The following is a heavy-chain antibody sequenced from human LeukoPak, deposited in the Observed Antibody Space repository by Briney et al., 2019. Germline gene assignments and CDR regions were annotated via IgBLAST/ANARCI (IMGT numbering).Heavy chain of an antibody. V-gene: IGHV3-23*01. J-gene: IGHJ4*02. D-gene: IGHD3/OR15-3a*01. CDR2: ISDSGGST. CDR3: TRDWGLVIIGSLPGY. Sequence: PGGSLRLSCAVSGITLSNYGMSWVRQAPGKGLEWVAGISDSGGSTNYADSVKGRFTISRDNAKNSLYLQMNSLRAEDTAVYYCTRDWGLVIIGSLPGYWGQGTLVTVSS. CDR1: GITLSNYG.